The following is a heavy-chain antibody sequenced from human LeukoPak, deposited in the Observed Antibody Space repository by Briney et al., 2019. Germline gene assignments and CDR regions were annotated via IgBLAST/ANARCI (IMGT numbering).Heavy chain of an antibody. D-gene: IGHD2-21*02. CDR3: AREGGYCGGDCYKAPTAFDI. CDR1: EYTFTAYY. CDR2: INPNSGGT. Sequence: GASVKVSCKASEYTFTAYYIRWVRQAAGQGLEWMGWINPNSGGTTYAQKFQGRVTMTRDTSISTAYMELSRLTSDDTAVYYCAREGGYCGGDCYKAPTAFDIWGQGAMVTVSS. J-gene: IGHJ3*02. V-gene: IGHV1-2*02.